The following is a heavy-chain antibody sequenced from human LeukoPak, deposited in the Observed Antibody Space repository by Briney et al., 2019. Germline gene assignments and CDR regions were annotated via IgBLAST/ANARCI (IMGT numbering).Heavy chain of an antibody. J-gene: IGHJ4*02. V-gene: IGHV3-11*04. CDR1: GFTFIDYY. CDR2: ISSSGSTI. D-gene: IGHD5-18*01. Sequence: GGSLRLSCAASGFTFIDYYLCWIRQAPGMGLEWVSYISSSGSTIYYTDSVKGRFTISMDNAKNSLYLQMNSLRAEDTAVYYCARDRAMVTPYSGYWGQGTLVTVSS. CDR3: ARDRAMVTPYSGY.